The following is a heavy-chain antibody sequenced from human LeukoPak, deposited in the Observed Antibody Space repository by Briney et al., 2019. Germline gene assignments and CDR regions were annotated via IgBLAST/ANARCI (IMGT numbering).Heavy chain of an antibody. D-gene: IGHD1-26*01. Sequence: GGSLRLSCAASGFTFSSYAMHWVRQAPGKGLEWVAVISYDGSNKYYADSVKGRFTISRDNSKNTLYLQMDSLRAEDTAVYYCARTASGSYLYYYYYYYMDVWGKGTTVTVSS. J-gene: IGHJ6*03. CDR3: ARTASGSYLYYYYYYYMDV. CDR2: ISYDGSNK. CDR1: GFTFSSYA. V-gene: IGHV3-30*04.